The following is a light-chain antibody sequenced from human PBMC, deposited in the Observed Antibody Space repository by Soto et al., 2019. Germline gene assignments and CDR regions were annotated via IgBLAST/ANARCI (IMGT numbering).Light chain of an antibody. J-gene: IGLJ1*01. CDR2: EVS. CDR1: SSDVGGYNY. V-gene: IGLV2-14*01. CDR3: SSYTSSRAYV. Sequence: QSALTQPASVSGSPGQSITISCTGTSSDVGGYNYVSWYQQQSGKAPKLMIHEVSNRPSGVSNRFSGSKSGNTASLTISGLQAGDEADYYCSSYTSSRAYVFGIGTKATVL.